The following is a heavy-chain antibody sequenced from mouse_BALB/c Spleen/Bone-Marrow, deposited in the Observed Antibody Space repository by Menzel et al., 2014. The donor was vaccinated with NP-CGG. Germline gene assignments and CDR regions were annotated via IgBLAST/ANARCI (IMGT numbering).Heavy chain of an antibody. Sequence: GSELVRPGASVKLSCKASGYTFTSYWVHWVKQRPGQGLEWIGNIYPCSGSPNYDERFKSKATLTVDTSSSTACMQLSSLTSEDSAVYYCTIYAFAYWGQGTLVTVSA. CDR2: IYPCSGSP. V-gene: IGHV1S22*01. CDR1: GYTFTSYW. J-gene: IGHJ3*01. D-gene: IGHD2-12*01. CDR3: TIYAFAY.